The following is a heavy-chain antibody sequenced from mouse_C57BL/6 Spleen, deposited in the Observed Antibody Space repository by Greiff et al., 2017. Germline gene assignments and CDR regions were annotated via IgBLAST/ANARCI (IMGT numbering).Heavy chain of an antibody. CDR1: GYTFTSYW. Sequence: QVHVKQPGAELVMPGASVKLSCKASGYTFTSYWMHWVKQRPGQGLEWIGEIDPSDSYTNYNQKFKGKSTLTVNKSSSTAYMQLSSLASEDSAVYYCARYDSSPLDYWGQGTTLTVSS. D-gene: IGHD1-1*01. J-gene: IGHJ2*01. CDR2: IDPSDSYT. CDR3: ARYDSSPLDY. V-gene: IGHV1-69*01.